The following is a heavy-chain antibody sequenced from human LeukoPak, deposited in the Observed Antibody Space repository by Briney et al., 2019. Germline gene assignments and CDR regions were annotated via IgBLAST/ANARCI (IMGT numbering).Heavy chain of an antibody. CDR3: ARISSDSISYYDH. Sequence: GGSLRLSCAGSGLTFSTYWMHWVRHAPGKGLVWVSRINSEGSTISYADSVKGRFTISRDNAKNTLFLQMNSLRAEDTAVYYLARISSDSISYYDHWGQGTVVTVCS. CDR1: GLTFSTYW. D-gene: IGHD3-22*01. V-gene: IGHV3-74*01. CDR2: INSEGSTI. J-gene: IGHJ4*02.